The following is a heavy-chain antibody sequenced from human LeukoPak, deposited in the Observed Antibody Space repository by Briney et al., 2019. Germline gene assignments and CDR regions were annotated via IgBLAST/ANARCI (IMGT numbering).Heavy chain of an antibody. CDR2: IYDSVFT. J-gene: IGHJ4*02. V-gene: IGHV4-59*12. CDR1: GGSISSYY. D-gene: IGHD5-12*01. Sequence: SETLSLTCTVSGGSISSYYWSWIRQPPGKGLEWIGYIYDSVFTKYNPSLKSRVTISVDTSKSQFSLRLTSVTAADTAIYFCATPQSGDHSTIDYWGQGTLVTVSS. CDR3: ATPQSGDHSTIDY.